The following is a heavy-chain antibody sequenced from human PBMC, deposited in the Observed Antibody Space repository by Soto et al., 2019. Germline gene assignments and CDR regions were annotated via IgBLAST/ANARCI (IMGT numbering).Heavy chain of an antibody. Sequence: PGGSLRLSCAASGFTFSSYAMSWVRQAPGKGLEWVSAISGSGGSTYYADSVKGRFTISRDNSKNTLYLQMNGLRAEDTAVYYCAKDRPEKTYYYDSSGPIWGQGTLVTVSS. CDR1: GFTFSSYA. D-gene: IGHD3-22*01. CDR3: AKDRPEKTYYYDSSGPI. J-gene: IGHJ4*02. CDR2: ISGSGGST. V-gene: IGHV3-23*01.